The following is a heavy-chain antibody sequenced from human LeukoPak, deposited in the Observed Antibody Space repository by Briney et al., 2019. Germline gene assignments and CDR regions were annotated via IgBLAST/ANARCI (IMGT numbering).Heavy chain of an antibody. V-gene: IGHV4-39*07. J-gene: IGHJ4*02. D-gene: IGHD1-7*01. CDR3: ARIRYNWNYGSFDY. CDR2: IYYSGST. Sequence: SETLSLTCTVSGGPISSSSYYWGWIRQPPGKGLEWIGSIYYSGSTYYNPSLKSRVTISVDTSKNQFSLKLSSVTAADTAVYYCARIRYNWNYGSFDYWGQGTLVTVSS. CDR1: GGPISSSSYY.